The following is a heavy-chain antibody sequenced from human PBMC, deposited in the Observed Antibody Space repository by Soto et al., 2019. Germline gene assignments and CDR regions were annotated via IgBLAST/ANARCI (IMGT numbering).Heavy chain of an antibody. D-gene: IGHD3-22*01. CDR1: GLTFSSYG. CDR2: IWYDGSNK. Sequence: HPGGSLRLSCAASGLTFSSYGMHWVRQAPGKGLEWVAVIWYDGSNKYYADSVKGRFTISRDNSKNTLYLQMNSLRAEDTAVYYCARDSSGYYYRVGAFDIWGQGTMVTVSS. V-gene: IGHV3-33*01. J-gene: IGHJ3*02. CDR3: ARDSSGYYYRVGAFDI.